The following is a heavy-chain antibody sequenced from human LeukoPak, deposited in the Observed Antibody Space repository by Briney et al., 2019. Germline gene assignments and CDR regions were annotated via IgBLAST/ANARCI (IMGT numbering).Heavy chain of an antibody. J-gene: IGHJ4*02. Sequence: GGSLRLSCAASGFIFSNSGMHWVRQAPGKGLEWVAIIWYDGSNKYYADSMKGRFTISKDNSKNTLYLQMNSLRAEDTAVYYCARSSPWVVPDYWGQGTLVTVSS. V-gene: IGHV3-33*01. D-gene: IGHD2-15*01. CDR3: ARSSPWVVPDY. CDR1: GFIFSNSG. CDR2: IWYDGSNK.